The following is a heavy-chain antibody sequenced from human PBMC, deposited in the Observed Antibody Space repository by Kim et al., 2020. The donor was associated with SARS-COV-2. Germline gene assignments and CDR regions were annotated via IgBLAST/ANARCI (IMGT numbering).Heavy chain of an antibody. CDR3: AKDFPYYCVSSCYFRN. CDR2: ISGRGAST. J-gene: IGHJ4*02. V-gene: IGHV3-23*01. Sequence: GGSLRLSCAASGFTFSRYAMSWVRQAPGKGLEWVSTISGRGASTYYAHSVKGRFTISRDNSKNTLYLQMNSLRAEDTAVYYCAKDFPYYCVSSCYFRNWGQGTLGSVSS. D-gene: IGHD3-22*01. CDR1: GFTFSRYA.